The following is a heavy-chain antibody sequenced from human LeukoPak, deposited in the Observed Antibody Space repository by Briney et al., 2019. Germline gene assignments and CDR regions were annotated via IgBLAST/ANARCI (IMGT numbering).Heavy chain of an antibody. D-gene: IGHD2-15*01. V-gene: IGHV5-51*01. CDR2: IYPGDSDT. CDR1: GYSFTSYW. CDR3: ARQEYCSGGSCYTWFDP. Sequence: GESLKISCKGSGYSFTSYWIGWVRQMPGKGLEWMGLIYPGDSDTRYSPSFQGQVTISVDKSISTAYLQWSSLKASDTAMYYCARQEYCSGGSCYTWFDPWGQGTLVTVSS. J-gene: IGHJ5*02.